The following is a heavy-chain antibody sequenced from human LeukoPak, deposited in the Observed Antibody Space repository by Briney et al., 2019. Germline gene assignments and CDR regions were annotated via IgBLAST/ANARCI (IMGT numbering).Heavy chain of an antibody. Sequence: GASVKVSCKASGYTFTSYGISWVRQAPGQGLEWMGWISAYNGNTNYAQKLQGRVTMTTDTSTSTAYMELSSLRSEDTAVYYCASAYSSSGGVDYYYYYMDVWGKGTTVTVSS. CDR3: ASAYSSSGGVDYYYYYMDV. D-gene: IGHD6-6*01. CDR1: GYTFTSYG. V-gene: IGHV1-18*01. J-gene: IGHJ6*03. CDR2: ISAYNGNT.